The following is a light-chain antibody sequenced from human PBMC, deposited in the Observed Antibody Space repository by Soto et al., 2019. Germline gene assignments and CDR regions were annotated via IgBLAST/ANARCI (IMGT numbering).Light chain of an antibody. V-gene: IGLV2-14*01. CDR1: SSDIGAYNY. Sequence: QSALTQPASVSGSPGQSITISCTGTSSDIGAYNYVSWYQRHPGSAPKLLIYKVSNRPSGISNRFSGSKSGNTASLTISGLQAEDEGHYYCSSNTIASTYVFGTGTKITVL. CDR3: SSNTIASTYV. CDR2: KVS. J-gene: IGLJ1*01.